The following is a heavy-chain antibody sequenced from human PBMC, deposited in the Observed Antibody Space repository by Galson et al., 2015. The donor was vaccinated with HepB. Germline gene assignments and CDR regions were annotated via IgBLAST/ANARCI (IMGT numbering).Heavy chain of an antibody. Sequence: PALVKPTQTLTLTCTFSGFSLSTSGVGVGWIRQPPGKALEWLALIYWNDDKRYSPSLKSRLTITKDTSKNQVVLTMTNMDPVDTATYYCAHSGNIVATIEAFDYWGQGTLVTVSS. CDR3: AHSGNIVATIEAFDY. CDR1: GFSLSTSGVG. J-gene: IGHJ4*02. V-gene: IGHV2-5*01. D-gene: IGHD5-12*01. CDR2: IYWNDDK.